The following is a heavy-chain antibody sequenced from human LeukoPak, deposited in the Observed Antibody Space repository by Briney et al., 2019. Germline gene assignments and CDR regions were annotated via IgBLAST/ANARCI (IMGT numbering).Heavy chain of an antibody. D-gene: IGHD6-6*01. CDR2: ISSSSSTI. Sequence: GGSLRLSCAASGFTFNNAWMSWVRQAPGKGLEWVSYISSSSSTIYYADSVKGRFTISRDNAKNSLYLQMNSLRAEDTAVYYCARDYSSSYVVYYYMDVWGKGTTVTVSS. CDR1: GFTFNNAW. V-gene: IGHV3-48*01. J-gene: IGHJ6*03. CDR3: ARDYSSSYVVYYYMDV.